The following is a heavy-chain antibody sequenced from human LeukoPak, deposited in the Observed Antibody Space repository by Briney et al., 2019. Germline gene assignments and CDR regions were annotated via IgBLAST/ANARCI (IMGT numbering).Heavy chain of an antibody. CDR3: ARGSGGGSFAFDY. J-gene: IGHJ4*01. CDR2: ISSSSSYT. CDR1: GFTFSDYY. Sequence: GGSLRLSCAASGFTFSDYYMSWIRQAPGKGLEWVSYISSSSSYTNYADSVKGRFTISRDNAKNSLYLQMNSLRAEDTAVYYCARGSGGGSFAFDYWGQEPWSPSPQ. D-gene: IGHD2-15*01. V-gene: IGHV3-11*06.